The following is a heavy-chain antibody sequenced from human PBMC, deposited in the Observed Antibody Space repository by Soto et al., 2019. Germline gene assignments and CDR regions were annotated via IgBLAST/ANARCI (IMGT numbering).Heavy chain of an antibody. CDR2: ISGSSIST. CDR3: AKHIVATFYFDH. D-gene: IGHD5-12*01. CDR1: GFTFTNYA. V-gene: IGHV3-23*01. Sequence: VQLLEFGGGLVQPGGSLRLSCAASGFTFTNYAMTWVRQAPGKGLEWASTISGSSISTYYADSVKGRFTISRDNSKNTLYLQMNSLRAEDSAIYYCAKHIVATFYFDHWGQGTLVTVSS. J-gene: IGHJ4*02.